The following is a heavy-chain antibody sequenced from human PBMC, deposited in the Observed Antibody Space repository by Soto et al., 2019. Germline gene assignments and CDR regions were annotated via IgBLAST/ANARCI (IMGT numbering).Heavy chain of an antibody. J-gene: IGHJ6*02. V-gene: IGHV4-34*01. Sequence: SATLSLTCAVYGGSFSGYYWSWIRQPPGKGLEWIGEINHSGSTNYNPSLKSRVTISVDTSKNQFSLKLSSVTAADTAVYYCARGGYCSSTSCYLIYYYGMDVWGQGTTVT. CDR1: GGSFSGYY. CDR2: INHSGST. CDR3: ARGGYCSSTSCYLIYYYGMDV. D-gene: IGHD2-2*01.